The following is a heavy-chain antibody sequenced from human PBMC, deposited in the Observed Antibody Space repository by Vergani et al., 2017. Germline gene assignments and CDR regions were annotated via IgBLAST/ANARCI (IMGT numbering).Heavy chain of an antibody. CDR3: ANEQGTMVRGAPGMDV. CDR1: GFTFSSYA. D-gene: IGHD3-10*01. J-gene: IGHJ6*02. V-gene: IGHV3-23*01. Sequence: EVQLLESGGGLVQPGGSLRLSCAASGFTFSSYAMSWVRQAPGKGLEWVSAISGSGGSTYYADSVKGRFTISRDNSKNTLYLQMNSLRAEDTAVYYCANEQGTMVRGAPGMDVWGQGTTVTVSS. CDR2: ISGSGGST.